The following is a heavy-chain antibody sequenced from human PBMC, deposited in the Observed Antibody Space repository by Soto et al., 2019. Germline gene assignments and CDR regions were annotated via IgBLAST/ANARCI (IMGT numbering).Heavy chain of an antibody. CDR3: ASQYYYDSSGYYPPPVWFDP. CDR1: GGSISSGDYY. J-gene: IGHJ5*02. CDR2: IYYSGST. Sequence: PSETLSLTCTVSGGSISSGDYYWSWIRQPPGKGLEWIGYIYYSGSTYYNPSLKSRVTISVDTSKNQFSLKLSSVTAADTAVYYCASQYYYDSSGYYPPPVWFDPWGQGTLVTVSS. D-gene: IGHD3-22*01. V-gene: IGHV4-30-4*01.